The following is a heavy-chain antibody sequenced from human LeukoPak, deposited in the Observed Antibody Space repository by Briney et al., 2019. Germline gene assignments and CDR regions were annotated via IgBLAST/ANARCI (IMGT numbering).Heavy chain of an antibody. CDR1: GFTVRGDY. Sequence: PGGSLRLSCVASGFTVRGDYMTWVRQAPGKGLEWVSFVYGGGTTYYEDSVKGRFTISRDSSKNTLFLQMNSLRVGDTAEYYCAKCINVAGTSENNWFDPWGQGTLVTVSS. V-gene: IGHV3-53*01. D-gene: IGHD6-19*01. CDR2: VYGGGTT. J-gene: IGHJ5*02. CDR3: AKCINVAGTSENNWFDP.